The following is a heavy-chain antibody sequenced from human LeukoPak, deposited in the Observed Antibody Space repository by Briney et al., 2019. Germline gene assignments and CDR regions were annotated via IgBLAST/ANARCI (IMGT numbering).Heavy chain of an antibody. CDR3: ARIVNPSDYYGSGSYSY. Sequence: ASVKVSFKASGYTFTIYGISWVRQAPGQGLEWMGWISAYNGNTNYAQKLQGRVTMTTDTSTSTAYMELRSLRSDDTAVYYCARIVNPSDYYGSGSYSYWGQGTLVTVSS. D-gene: IGHD3-10*01. CDR1: GYTFTIYG. J-gene: IGHJ4*02. V-gene: IGHV1-18*01. CDR2: ISAYNGNT.